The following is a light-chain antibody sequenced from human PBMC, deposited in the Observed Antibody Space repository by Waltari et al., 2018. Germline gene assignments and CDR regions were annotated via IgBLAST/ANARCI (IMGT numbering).Light chain of an antibody. CDR2: TAS. J-gene: IGKJ1*01. CDR3: QQGYNIPWT. V-gene: IGKV1-12*01. CDR1: QDISRW. Sequence: IKMPQSPSPLSPSVGAKVPITCRASQDISRWLAWYQLKPGKAPKLLIYTASSLQTGVPSRFSGSGSGTDYTLTISSLQPEDFATYYCQQGYNIPWTFGQGTKVEI.